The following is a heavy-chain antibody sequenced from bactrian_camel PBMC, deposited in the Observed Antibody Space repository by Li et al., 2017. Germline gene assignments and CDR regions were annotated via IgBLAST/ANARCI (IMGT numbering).Heavy chain of an antibody. CDR3: AARTWTCSWSSTDFGY. CDR2: IYTGTGNT. D-gene: IGHD2*01. Sequence: HVQLVESGGGSVQAGGTLTLSCVASGYNNSNILVAWFRQAPGKGLEWLAGIYTGTGNTAYADSVKGRFTISSDNAKNTLFLQLNSLKPEDTAMYYCAARTWTCSWSSTDFGYWGQGTQVTVS. V-gene: IGHV3S1*01. CDR1: GYNNSNIL. J-gene: IGHJ6*01.